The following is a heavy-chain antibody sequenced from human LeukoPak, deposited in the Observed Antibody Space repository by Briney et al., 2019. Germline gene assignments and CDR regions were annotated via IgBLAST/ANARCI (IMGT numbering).Heavy chain of an antibody. D-gene: IGHD6-13*01. CDR2: INQDGSED. CDR1: GFAFSYYW. CDR3: ARDLGGEAAAGT. J-gene: IGHJ4*02. Sequence: GGSLRLSCAASGFAFSYYWMSWVRQAPGKGLEWVANINQDGSEDYYVDSVKGRFTISRDNAKNSLYLQMNSLRAEDTAVYYCARDLGGEAAAGTWGQGTLVTVSS. V-gene: IGHV3-7*01.